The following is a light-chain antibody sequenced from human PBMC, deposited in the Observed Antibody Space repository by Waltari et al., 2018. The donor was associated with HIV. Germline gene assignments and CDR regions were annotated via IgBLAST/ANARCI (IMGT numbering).Light chain of an antibody. J-gene: IGLJ1*01. Sequence: QSALTQPPSASGSPGQSVTISCTGTSSDVGGYNYVSWYQQHPGKAPRLMIYGVTKRPSGVPDRFFGSKSGNTASLTVSGLQGDDEADYYCSSYAGSNTYVFGTGTKVTVL. CDR1: SSDVGGYNY. CDR2: GVT. CDR3: SSYAGSNTYV. V-gene: IGLV2-8*01.